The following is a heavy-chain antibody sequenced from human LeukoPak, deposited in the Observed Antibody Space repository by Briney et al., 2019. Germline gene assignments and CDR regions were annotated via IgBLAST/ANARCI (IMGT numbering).Heavy chain of an antibody. Sequence: GRSLRLSCAASGFTFDDYAMHWVRQAPGKGLEWVSGISWNSGSIGYADSVKGRFTISRDYAKNSLYLQMNSLRAEDMALYYCAKDIGAVAGPFDYGGQGTLVTVSS. D-gene: IGHD6-19*01. CDR3: AKDIGAVAGPFDY. J-gene: IGHJ4*02. V-gene: IGHV3-9*03. CDR1: GFTFDDYA. CDR2: ISWNSGSI.